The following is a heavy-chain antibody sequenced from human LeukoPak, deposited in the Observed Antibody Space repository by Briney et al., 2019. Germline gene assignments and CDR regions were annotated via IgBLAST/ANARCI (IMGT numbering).Heavy chain of an antibody. CDR2: ISTYNGNT. CDR3: ATWYYYDSSDYYLADY. D-gene: IGHD3-22*01. V-gene: IGHV1-18*01. CDR1: GYTFTSYG. J-gene: IGHJ4*02. Sequence: GASVKVSCKASGYTFTSYGIIWVRQAPGQGLEWMGWISTYNGNTNYAQKIQGRVTMTKDTSTDTAYMELSSLRSEDTAVYYCATWYYYDSSDYYLADYWGQGTLVTVSS.